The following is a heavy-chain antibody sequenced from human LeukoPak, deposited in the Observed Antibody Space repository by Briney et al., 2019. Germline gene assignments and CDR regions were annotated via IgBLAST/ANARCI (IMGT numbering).Heavy chain of an antibody. CDR2: ISSSSSTI. V-gene: IGHV3-48*01. Sequence: GGSLRLSCAASGFTFSNYSMNWVRQAPGKGLEWVSYISSSSSTIYYADSVKGRCTISRDNAKNSLYLQMHSLRAEDTAVYYCASSAYYDFWSGYSVSYYYYMDVWGKGTTVTVSS. J-gene: IGHJ6*03. CDR1: GFTFSNYS. D-gene: IGHD3-3*01. CDR3: ASSAYYDFWSGYSVSYYYYMDV.